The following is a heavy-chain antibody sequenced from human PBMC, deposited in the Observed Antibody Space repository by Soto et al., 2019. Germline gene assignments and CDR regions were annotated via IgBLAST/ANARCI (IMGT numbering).Heavy chain of an antibody. V-gene: IGHV4-59*08. CDR2: IYYTGTT. D-gene: IGHD2-15*01. CDR3: ARHYCSGDSRYQLDY. J-gene: IGHJ4*02. CDR1: YASINNYH. Sequence: SETLSLTCTVSYASINNYHWTWIRQPPGKGLEWIAYIYYTGTTNFNPSLKSRVTISMDTSKNQFSLKLRSVTAADTAVYYCARHYCSGDSRYQLDYWGQGTLVTVSS.